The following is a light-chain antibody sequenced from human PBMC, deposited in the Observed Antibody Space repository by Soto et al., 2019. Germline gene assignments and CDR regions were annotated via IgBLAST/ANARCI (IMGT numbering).Light chain of an antibody. Sequence: QSVLTQPPSVSGAPGQRVTISCTGSSSNIGANYDVHWYQQRPGTAPKLLIFANSNRPSGVPDRFSGSKSGTSASLAISGLRTEDEAQYYCAAWDDSLSGVVFGGGTKLTVL. V-gene: IGLV1-40*01. CDR1: SSNIGANYD. CDR3: AAWDDSLSGVV. CDR2: ANS. J-gene: IGLJ3*02.